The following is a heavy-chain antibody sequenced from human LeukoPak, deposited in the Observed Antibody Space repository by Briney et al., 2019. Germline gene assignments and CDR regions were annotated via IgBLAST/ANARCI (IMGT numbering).Heavy chain of an antibody. CDR2: ISSGGDTI. V-gene: IGHV3-23*01. Sequence: GRTLRPSCAPSRFSFSTYAMSSVRHTPEKGLEWVSAISSGGDTICYADSVKGRFTVCRDNSKNVLDLHMTSLGAEDTARYYCAKDSGGTYFYYYYYMDVWGKGTTVTGSS. J-gene: IGHJ6*03. CDR1: RFSFSTYA. CDR3: AKDSGGTYFYYYYYMDV. D-gene: IGHD1-26*01.